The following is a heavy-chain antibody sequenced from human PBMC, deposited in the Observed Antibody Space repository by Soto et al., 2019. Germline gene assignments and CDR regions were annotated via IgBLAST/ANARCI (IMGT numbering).Heavy chain of an antibody. CDR2: ISYDGSNK. Sequence: GGSLRLSCAASGFTFSSYGMHWVRQAPGKGLEWVAVISYDGSNKYYADSVKGRFTISRDNSKNTLYLQMNSLRAEDTAVYYCAKDRDVLRYFTVRPPYYWGQGTLVTVSS. CDR1: GFTFSSYG. CDR3: AKDRDVLRYFTVRPPYY. J-gene: IGHJ4*02. V-gene: IGHV3-30*18. D-gene: IGHD3-9*01.